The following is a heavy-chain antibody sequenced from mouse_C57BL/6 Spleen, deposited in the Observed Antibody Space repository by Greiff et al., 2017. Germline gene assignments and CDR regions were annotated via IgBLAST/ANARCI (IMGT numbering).Heavy chain of an antibody. CDR1: GYTFTSYW. CDR3: TPSEDYYGSFYAMDY. CDR2: IYPGNSDT. J-gene: IGHJ4*01. V-gene: IGHV1-5*01. Sequence: VQLQQSGTVLARPGASVKMSCKTSGYTFTSYWMHWVKQRPGQGLEWIGAIYPGNSDTSYNQKFKGKAKLTAVTSASTAYMELSSLTNEDSAVYYCTPSEDYYGSFYAMDYWGQGTSVTVSS. D-gene: IGHD1-1*01.